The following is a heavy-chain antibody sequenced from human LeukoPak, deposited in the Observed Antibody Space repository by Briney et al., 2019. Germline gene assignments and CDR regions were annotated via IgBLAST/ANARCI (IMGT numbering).Heavy chain of an antibody. CDR3: ARDWCSGGSCYFDY. CDR2: IYYSGST. Sequence: PSETLSLTCTVSGGSISSYYWSWIRQPPGKGLEWIGYIYYSGSTNYNPSLKSRVTMSVDTSKNQFSLKLSSVTAADTAVYYCARDWCSGGSCYFDYWGQGTLVTVSS. V-gene: IGHV4-59*12. J-gene: IGHJ4*02. CDR1: GGSISSYY. D-gene: IGHD2-15*01.